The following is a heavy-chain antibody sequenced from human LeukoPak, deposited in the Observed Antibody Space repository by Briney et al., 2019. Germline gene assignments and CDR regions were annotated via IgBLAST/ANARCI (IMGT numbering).Heavy chain of an antibody. CDR2: MNPNSGRT. Sequence: ASVKVSCKASGHTFTGYYMHWVRQAPGQGLEWMGWMNPNSGRTGYAQNFQGRITITRNTSISTAYMELSSLRSEDTAVYYCTRETSSRYFDYWGQGTLVTVSS. CDR3: TRETSSRYFDY. V-gene: IGHV1-8*03. J-gene: IGHJ4*02. CDR1: GHTFTGYY.